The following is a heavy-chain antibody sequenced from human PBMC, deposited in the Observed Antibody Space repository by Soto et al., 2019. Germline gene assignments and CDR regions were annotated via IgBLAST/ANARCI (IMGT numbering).Heavy chain of an antibody. CDR2: ISGSGGST. CDR3: AKSGRYCSGVSCYEVGYYYYGMDV. CDR1: GFTFSSYA. J-gene: IGHJ6*02. Sequence: GGSLRLSCAASGFTFSSYAMSWVRQAPGKGLEWVSTISGSGGSTYYADSVKGRFTISRDNSKNTLYLQMNSLRAEDTAVYYCAKSGRYCSGVSCYEVGYYYYGMDVWGQGTTVTVSS. D-gene: IGHD2-15*01. V-gene: IGHV3-23*01.